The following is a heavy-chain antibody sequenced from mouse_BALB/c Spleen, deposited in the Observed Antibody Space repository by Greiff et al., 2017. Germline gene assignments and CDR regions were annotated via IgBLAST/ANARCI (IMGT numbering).Heavy chain of an antibody. D-gene: IGHD4-1*01. Sequence: EVMLVESGGGLVKPGGSLKLSCAASGFTFSSYTMSWVRQTPEKRLEWVAYISNGGGSTYYPDTVKGRFTISRDNAKNTLYLQMSSLKSEDTAMYYCARRANWDWFAYWGQGTLVTVSA. CDR1: GFTFSSYT. CDR3: ARRANWDWFAY. CDR2: ISNGGGST. V-gene: IGHV5-12-2*01. J-gene: IGHJ3*01.